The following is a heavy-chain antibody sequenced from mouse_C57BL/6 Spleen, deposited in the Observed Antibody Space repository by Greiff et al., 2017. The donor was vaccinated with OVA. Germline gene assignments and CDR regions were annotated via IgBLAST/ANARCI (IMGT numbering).Heavy chain of an antibody. D-gene: IGHD2-4*01. CDR2: IDPEDGDT. Sequence: EVQLQQSGAELVRPGASVKLSCTASGFNIKDYSMHWVKQRPEQGLEWIGRIDPEDGDTAYAPKFKGKATMPADTSSNTAYLQLSSRTSEDTAVYYCTSFYYDYDWFAYWGQGTLVTVSA. V-gene: IGHV14-1*01. CDR1: GFNIKDYS. J-gene: IGHJ3*01. CDR3: TSFYYDYDWFAY.